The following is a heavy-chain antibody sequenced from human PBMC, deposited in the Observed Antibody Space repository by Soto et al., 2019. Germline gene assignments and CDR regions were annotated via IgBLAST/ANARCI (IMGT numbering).Heavy chain of an antibody. Sequence: ASVKVSCKASGYTFTSYAMHWVRQAPGQRLEWMGWINAGNGNTKYSQKFQGRVTITRDTSASTAYMELSSLRFEDTAFFYCASYDFWSGYSGVYFDYWGQGTLVTVSS. J-gene: IGHJ4*02. D-gene: IGHD3-3*01. CDR3: ASYDFWSGYSGVYFDY. CDR1: GYTFTSYA. V-gene: IGHV1-3*01. CDR2: INAGNGNT.